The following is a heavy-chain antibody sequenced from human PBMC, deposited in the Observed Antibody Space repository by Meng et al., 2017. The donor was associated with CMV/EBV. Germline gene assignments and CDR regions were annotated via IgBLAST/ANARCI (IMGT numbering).Heavy chain of an antibody. V-gene: IGHV4-30-4*08. J-gene: IGHJ4*02. D-gene: IGHD2-21*02. CDR3: ARESDSPFHY. Sequence: LLTPTQTLAASSLAAGGSITSGNSYSSCIRQPPGKCLEWVDSLYYSGSTNTSPSLKRRVTMSVDTSKNPFSQKLSSATAADTAVYYCARESDSPFHYWGQGTLVTVSS. CDR1: GGSITSGNSY. CDR2: LYYSGST.